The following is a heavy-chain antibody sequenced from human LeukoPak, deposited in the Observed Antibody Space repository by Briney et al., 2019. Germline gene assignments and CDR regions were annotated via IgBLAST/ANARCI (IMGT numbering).Heavy chain of an antibody. Sequence: GGSLRLSCAASEFTFSSSGMHWVRQAPGKGPEWVALIWNDGSYKYYADSVKGRFTISRDNAKNTLYLQMNSLRAEDTAVYYCARGLGHYFYYFDSWGQGTLVTVSS. CDR1: EFTFSSSG. CDR3: ARGLGHYFYYFDS. D-gene: IGHD2/OR15-2a*01. CDR2: IWNDGSYK. V-gene: IGHV3-33*01. J-gene: IGHJ4*02.